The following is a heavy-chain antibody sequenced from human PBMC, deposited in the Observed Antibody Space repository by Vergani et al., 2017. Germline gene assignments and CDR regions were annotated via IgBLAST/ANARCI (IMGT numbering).Heavy chain of an antibody. J-gene: IGHJ4*02. CDR1: GGSLSGYF. CDR3: ASRRPSLNLGSKSNAWTFDS. V-gene: IGHV4-34*02. Sequence: QVHLQQRGAGVLKPSETLSLTCGVIGGSLSGYFWSRIRQSPGRGLEWIGKITAIGSAKYSPSATSRVTISVDTSRVEFTLTVTSVTAADTELYFCASRRPSLNLGSKSNAWTFDSWGQGTLVTVSS. D-gene: IGHD3-16*01. CDR2: ITAIGSA.